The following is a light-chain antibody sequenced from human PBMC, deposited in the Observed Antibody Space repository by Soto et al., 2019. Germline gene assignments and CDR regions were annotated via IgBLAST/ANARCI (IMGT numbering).Light chain of an antibody. Sequence: QSVLTRPPSVSGAPGQRVTISCTGSSSNIGAGYDVHWYQQLPGTAPKLLIYGNSNRPSGVPDRFSGSKSGTSASLAITGLQAEDEADYYCQSYDSSLSGWVFGGWTKLTVL. CDR1: SSNIGAGYD. J-gene: IGLJ3*02. CDR2: GNS. CDR3: QSYDSSLSGWV. V-gene: IGLV1-40*01.